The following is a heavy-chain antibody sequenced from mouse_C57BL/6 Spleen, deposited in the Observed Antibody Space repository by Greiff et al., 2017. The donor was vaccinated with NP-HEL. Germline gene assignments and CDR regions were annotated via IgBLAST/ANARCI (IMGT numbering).Heavy chain of an antibody. V-gene: IGHV1-55*01. CDR3: ARSRDYGSRREYYFDY. Sequence: QVQLQQPGAELVKPGASVKMSCKASGYTFTSYWITWVKQRPGQGLEWIGDIYPGSGSTNYNEKFKSKATLTVYTSSSTAYMQLSSLTSEDSAVYYCARSRDYGSRREYYFDYWGQGTTLTVSS. D-gene: IGHD1-1*01. J-gene: IGHJ2*01. CDR2: IYPGSGST. CDR1: GYTFTSYW.